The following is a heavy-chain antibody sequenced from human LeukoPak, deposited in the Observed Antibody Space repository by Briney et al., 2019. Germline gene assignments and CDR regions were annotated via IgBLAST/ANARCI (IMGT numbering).Heavy chain of an antibody. J-gene: IGHJ2*01. CDR1: GGSISSYY. CDR2: IYYSGST. D-gene: IGHD3-3*01. Sequence: SETLSLTFTVSGGSISSYYWSWIRQPPGKGLEWIGYIYYSGSTNYNPSPKSRVTISVDTSKNQLSLKVSSVTVADTAVYYCGTTNKNLPLRSGVSIPVHPPKTQSPLHFISSTVQAPAVYHCGRARGWHAPSLFYF. V-gene: IGHV4-59*01. CDR3: GTTNKNLPLRSGVSIPVHPPKTQSPLHFISSTVQAPAVYHCGRARGWHAPSLFYF.